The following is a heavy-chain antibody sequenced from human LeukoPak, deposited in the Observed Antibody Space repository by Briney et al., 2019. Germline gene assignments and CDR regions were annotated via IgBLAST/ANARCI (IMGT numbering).Heavy chain of an antibody. CDR1: GGTFSSYA. V-gene: IGHV1-69*13. CDR3: AREQGYCSSTSCYTGMDV. D-gene: IGHD2-2*02. Sequence: SVKVSCKSSGGTFSSYAISWVRQAPGQGLEWMGGIIPIFGTANYAQKFQGRVTITADGSTSTAYMELSSLRSEDTAVYYCAREQGYCSSTSCYTGMDVWGKGTTVTVSS. J-gene: IGHJ6*04. CDR2: IIPIFGTA.